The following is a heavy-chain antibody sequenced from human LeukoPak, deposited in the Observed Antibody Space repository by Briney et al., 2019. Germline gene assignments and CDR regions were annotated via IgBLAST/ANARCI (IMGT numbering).Heavy chain of an antibody. J-gene: IGHJ4*02. CDR2: IYYSGNT. CDR3: ARTLRGLLPRTY. D-gene: IGHD3-22*01. CDR1: GGSISSSSYY. V-gene: IGHV4-39*01. Sequence: SETLSLTCTVSGGSISSSSYYWGWIRQPPGKGLEWIGSIYYSGNTNYNPSLQSRVTISVDTSKNQFSLKLTSVTAADTAVYLCARTLRGLLPRTYWGQGTLVTVSS.